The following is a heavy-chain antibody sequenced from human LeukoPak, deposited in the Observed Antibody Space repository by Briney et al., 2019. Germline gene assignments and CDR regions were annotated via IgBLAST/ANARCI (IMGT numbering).Heavy chain of an antibody. Sequence: PGGSLRLSCAASGFTVSSNYMSWVRQAPGKGLEWVSLIYSGGSTYYAASVKGRFTISRDNSENTLYLQMNSLRPEDTAVYYCAKGYNYAYEYWGQGTLVTVSS. CDR2: IYSGGST. CDR3: AKGYNYAYEY. J-gene: IGHJ4*02. V-gene: IGHV3-53*01. CDR1: GFTVSSNY. D-gene: IGHD5-18*01.